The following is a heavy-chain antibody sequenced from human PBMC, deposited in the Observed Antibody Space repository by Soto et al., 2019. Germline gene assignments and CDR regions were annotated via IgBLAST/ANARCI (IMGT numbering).Heavy chain of an antibody. CDR2: INPNTGNT. CDR1: RYTFATYD. CDR3: ARGPRNWGFDY. J-gene: IGHJ4*02. D-gene: IGHD7-27*01. V-gene: IGHV1-8*01. Sequence: QVQLVQSGAEVKKPGASVKVSCKASRYTFATYDFNWVRQATGQGPEWMGWINPNTGNTGYAQKFQGRVTMPRNPSISTVYMELSSLRSEDTAVYYCARGPRNWGFDYWGQGTLVTVSS.